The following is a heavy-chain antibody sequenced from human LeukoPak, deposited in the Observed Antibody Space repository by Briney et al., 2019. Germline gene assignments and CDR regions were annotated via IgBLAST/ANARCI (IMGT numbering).Heavy chain of an antibody. Sequence: GGSLRLSCEASGFTLSSYSMNWVRQAPGEGLEWVSSISSSSSYIYYADSVKGRFTISRDNAKNSLYLQMNSLRAEDTAVYYCARDLSPMVRGVTQFDYWGQGTLVTVSS. V-gene: IGHV3-21*01. J-gene: IGHJ4*02. CDR2: ISSSSSYI. CDR3: ARDLSPMVRGVTQFDY. CDR1: GFTLSSYS. D-gene: IGHD3-10*01.